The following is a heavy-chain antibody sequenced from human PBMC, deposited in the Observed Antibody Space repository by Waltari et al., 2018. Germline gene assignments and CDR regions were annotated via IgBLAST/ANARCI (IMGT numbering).Heavy chain of an antibody. Sequence: ELQLVESGGCLVQAGGSLRLSCAAAGFPLRNYWMSWVRQAPGKGPEWVANIMTDGREEYYVDSGRGRFTISRDNAKNSLYLQMNSLRPEDTAVYYCVRDQWFAFDIWGQGTMVTVSS. V-gene: IGHV3-7*01. CDR3: VRDQWFAFDI. D-gene: IGHD3-22*01. CDR1: GFPLRNYW. J-gene: IGHJ3*02. CDR2: IMTDGREE.